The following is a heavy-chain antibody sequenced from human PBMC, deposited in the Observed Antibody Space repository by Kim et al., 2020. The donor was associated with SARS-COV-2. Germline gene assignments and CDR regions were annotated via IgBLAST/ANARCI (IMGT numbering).Heavy chain of an antibody. D-gene: IGHD6-19*01. CDR3: ARAGPIAVAGTWYGKDFDY. CDR2: ISAYNGNT. CDR1: GYTFTSYG. J-gene: IGHJ4*02. Sequence: ASVKVSCKASGYTFTSYGISWVRQAPGQGLEWMGWISAYNGNTNYAQKLQGRVTMTTDTSTSTAYMELRSLRSDDTAVYYCARAGPIAVAGTWYGKDFDYWGQGTLVTVSS. V-gene: IGHV1-18*01.